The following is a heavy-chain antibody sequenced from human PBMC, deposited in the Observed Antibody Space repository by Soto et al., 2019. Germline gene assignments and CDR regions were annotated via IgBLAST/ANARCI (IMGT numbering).Heavy chain of an antibody. D-gene: IGHD3-3*01. CDR2: INHSGST. V-gene: IGHV4-34*01. Sequence: PSETLSLTCGVSGGSFSGYYWSWIRQPPGKGLEWIGDINHSGSTNYNPSLKSRVTMSADTSRNQFSLKLNSVTAADTAVYYCARGGQDFWSGPFDYWGQGALVTVSS. CDR3: ARGGQDFWSGPFDY. J-gene: IGHJ4*02. CDR1: GGSFSGYY.